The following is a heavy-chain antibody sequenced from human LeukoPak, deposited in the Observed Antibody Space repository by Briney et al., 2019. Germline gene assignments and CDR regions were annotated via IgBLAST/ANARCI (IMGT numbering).Heavy chain of an antibody. D-gene: IGHD2-2*01. Sequence: PSETLSLTCTVSGGSISSYYWSWIRQPPGKGPEWIGYIYYSGSTNYNPSLKSRVTISVDTSKNQFSLKLSSVTAADTAVYYCARGGGIVVVPAAIVDAFDIWGQGTMVTVSS. CDR3: ARGGGIVVVPAAIVDAFDI. J-gene: IGHJ3*02. CDR1: GGSISSYY. V-gene: IGHV4-59*01. CDR2: IYYSGST.